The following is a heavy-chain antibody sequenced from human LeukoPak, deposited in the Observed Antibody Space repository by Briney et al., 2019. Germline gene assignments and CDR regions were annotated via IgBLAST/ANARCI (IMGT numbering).Heavy chain of an antibody. CDR3: AKDRGHCSSTSCYSDGMDV. CDR2: ISGSGGST. J-gene: IGHJ6*04. CDR1: GFTFSSYA. D-gene: IGHD2-2*01. Sequence: PGGSLRLSCAASGFTFSSYAMSWVRQAPGKGLEWVSAISGSGGSTYYADSVKGRFTISRDNSKNTLYLQMNSLRAEDTAVYYCAKDRGHCSSTSCYSDGMDVWGKGTTVTVSS. V-gene: IGHV3-23*01.